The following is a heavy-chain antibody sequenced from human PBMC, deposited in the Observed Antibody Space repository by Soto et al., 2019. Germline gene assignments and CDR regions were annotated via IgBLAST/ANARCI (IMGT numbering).Heavy chain of an antibody. CDR3: ARVGAARSQYYYYYYYMDV. J-gene: IGHJ6*03. V-gene: IGHV1-2*04. D-gene: IGHD6-6*01. CDR2: INPNSGGT. Sequence: ASVKVSCKASGYTFTGYYMHWVRQAPGQGLEWMGWINPNSGGTNYAQKFQGWVTMTRDTSISTAYMELSRLRSDDTAVYYCARVGAARSQYYYYYYYMDVWGKGTTVTVSS. CDR1: GYTFTGYY.